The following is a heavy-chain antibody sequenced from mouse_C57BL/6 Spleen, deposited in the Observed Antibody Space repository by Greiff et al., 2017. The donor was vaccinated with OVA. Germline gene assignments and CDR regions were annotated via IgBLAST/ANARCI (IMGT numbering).Heavy chain of an antibody. J-gene: IGHJ2*01. Sequence: VQLKQSGAELVRPGASVKLSCTASGFNIKDDYMHWVKQRPEQGLEWIGWIDPENGDTEYASKFQGKATITADTSSNTAYLQLSSLTSEDTAVYYCTTREITTVVGYFDYWGQGTTLTVAS. CDR1: GFNIKDDY. CDR2: IDPENGDT. D-gene: IGHD1-1*01. V-gene: IGHV14-4*01. CDR3: TTREITTVVGYFDY.